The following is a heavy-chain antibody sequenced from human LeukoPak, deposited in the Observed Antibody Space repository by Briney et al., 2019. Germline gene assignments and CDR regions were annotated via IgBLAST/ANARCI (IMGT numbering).Heavy chain of an antibody. J-gene: IGHJ3*02. D-gene: IGHD6-19*01. CDR3: RVSSGWSPDAFDI. V-gene: IGHV1-46*01. CDR2: INPSGGST. CDR1: GYTFTGYY. Sequence: ASVKVSCKASGYTFTGYYMHWVRQAPGQGLEWMGIINPSGGSTSYAQKFQGRVTMTRDTSTSTVYMELSSLRCEDPAVSYCRVSSGWSPDAFDIWGQGTMVTVSS.